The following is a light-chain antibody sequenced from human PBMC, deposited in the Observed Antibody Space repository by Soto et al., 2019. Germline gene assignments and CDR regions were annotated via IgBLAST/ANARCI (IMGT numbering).Light chain of an antibody. CDR1: QSVSSSY. J-gene: IGKJ1*01. CDR3: QQYDTSPRT. Sequence: IVLTQSPATLSLSPGVRATLSGRTSQSVSSSYLAWYQQKPGQAPRLLIYGASSRVTGIPDRFSGSGSGTDFTLTISRLEPEDFAVYYCQQYDTSPRTFGHGTKVEI. CDR2: GAS. V-gene: IGKV3-20*01.